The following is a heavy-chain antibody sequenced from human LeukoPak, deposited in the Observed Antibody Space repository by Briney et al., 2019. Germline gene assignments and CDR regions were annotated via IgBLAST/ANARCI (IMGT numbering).Heavy chain of an antibody. D-gene: IGHD3-22*01. V-gene: IGHV1-18*01. CDR2: ISAYNGNT. Sequence: ASVKVSCKASGYTFTSYGISWVRQAPGQGLEWTGWISAYNGNTNYAQKLQGRVTMTTDTSTSTAYMELRSLRSDDTAVYYCARAYYYDSSGYYYDPPNFDYWGQGTLVTVSS. CDR1: GYTFTSYG. CDR3: ARAYYYDSSGYYYDPPNFDY. J-gene: IGHJ4*02.